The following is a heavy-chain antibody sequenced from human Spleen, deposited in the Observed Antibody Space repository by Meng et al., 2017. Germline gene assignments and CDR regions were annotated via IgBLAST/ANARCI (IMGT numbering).Heavy chain of an antibody. Sequence: DQLGVSGGGLVQPGGSLRLSCAASVFPCSRYWFHWVRQVPGQGLVWVSRIDTGGGTTDYAYSVRGRFTIYRDNGENTLYLQMNSLRVEDTGVYYCGIDLGDLYGAWGRGALVTVSS. V-gene: IGHV3-74*01. J-gene: IGHJ5*02. CDR1: VFPCSRYW. CDR3: GIDLGDLYGA. CDR2: IDTGGGTT. D-gene: IGHD3-16*01.